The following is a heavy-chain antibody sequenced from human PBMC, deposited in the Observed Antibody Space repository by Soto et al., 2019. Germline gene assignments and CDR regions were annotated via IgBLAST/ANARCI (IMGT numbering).Heavy chain of an antibody. J-gene: IGHJ6*02. D-gene: IGHD6-6*01. CDR3: ARDLGYSSSYAYYYYYGMDV. Sequence: SLTCTVSGGSISSYYWSWIRQPAGKGLEWIGRIYTSGSTNYNPSLKSRVTMSVDTSKNQFSLKLSSVTAADTAVYYCARDLGYSSSYAYYYYYGMDVWGQGTTVTVSS. CDR2: IYTSGST. CDR1: GGSISSYY. V-gene: IGHV4-4*07.